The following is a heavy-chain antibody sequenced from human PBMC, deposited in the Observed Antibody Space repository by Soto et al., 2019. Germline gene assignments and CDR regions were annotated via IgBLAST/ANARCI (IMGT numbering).Heavy chain of an antibody. J-gene: IGHJ5*02. Sequence: EVQLLESGGGLVQPGGSLRLSCAASGFTFSSYAMSWVRQAPGKGLEWVSDISGSGGITYYADSVKGRFTISRDNSKNTLYLQMNSLRAEDTAVYYCVKSAMVRGGGWFDPWGQGTLVTVSS. CDR1: GFTFSSYA. CDR2: ISGSGGIT. D-gene: IGHD3-10*01. V-gene: IGHV3-23*01. CDR3: VKSAMVRGGGWFDP.